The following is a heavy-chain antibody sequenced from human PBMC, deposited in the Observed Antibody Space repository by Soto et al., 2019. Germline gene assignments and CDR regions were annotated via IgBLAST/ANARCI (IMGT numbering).Heavy chain of an antibody. CDR1: GGSFSGYY. V-gene: IGHV4-34*01. CDR2: INHSGST. D-gene: IGHD5-12*01. Sequence: KTSETLSLTCAVYGGSFSGYYWSWIRQPPGKGLEWIGEINHSGSTNYNPSLKSRVTISVDTSKNQFSLKLSSVTAADTAVYYCARDRFEWLRLGVAFDIWGQGTMVTVSS. J-gene: IGHJ3*02. CDR3: ARDRFEWLRLGVAFDI.